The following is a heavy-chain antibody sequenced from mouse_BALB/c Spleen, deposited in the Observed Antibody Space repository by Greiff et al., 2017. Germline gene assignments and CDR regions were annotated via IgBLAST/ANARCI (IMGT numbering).Heavy chain of an antibody. J-gene: IGHJ3*01. CDR2: INPSNGGT. Sequence: VKLVESGAELVKPGASVKLSCKASGYTFTSYYMYWVKQRPGQGLEWIGEINPSNGGTNFNEKFKSKATLTVDKSSSTAYMQLSSLTSEDSSVYYCTRRDYGGPFAYWGQGTLVTVSA. CDR3: TRRDYGGPFAY. CDR1: GYTFTSYY. D-gene: IGHD1-2*01. V-gene: IGHV1S81*02.